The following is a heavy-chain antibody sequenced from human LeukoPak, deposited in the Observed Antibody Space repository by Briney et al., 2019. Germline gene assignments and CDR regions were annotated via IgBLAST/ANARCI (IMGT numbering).Heavy chain of an antibody. V-gene: IGHV4-34*01. J-gene: IGHJ4*02. D-gene: IGHD6-6*01. CDR3: AGGRGIAARGEMGLYY. Sequence: SETLSLTCAVYGGSFSGYYWSWIRQPPGKGLEWIGEINHSGSTNYNPSLKSRVTISVDTSKNQFSLKPSSVTAADTAVYYCAGGRGIAARGEMGLYYWGQGTLVTVSS. CDR1: GGSFSGYY. CDR2: INHSGST.